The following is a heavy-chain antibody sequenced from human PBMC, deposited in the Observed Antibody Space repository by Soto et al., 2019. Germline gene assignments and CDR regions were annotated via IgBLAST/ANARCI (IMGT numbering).Heavy chain of an antibody. J-gene: IGHJ5*01. Sequence: GGSLRLSCAASGFTFRDYDLHWVRQAPGKGLERVAEISYEGSEQYYGDSVKGRFTISRDNAKNTLYLQMNTLRPDDSALYFCAKDLGTPYNAWGRGTLVTVSS. V-gene: IGHV3-30*18. CDR1: GFTFRDYD. CDR2: ISYEGSEQ. CDR3: AKDLGTPYNA. D-gene: IGHD1-20*01.